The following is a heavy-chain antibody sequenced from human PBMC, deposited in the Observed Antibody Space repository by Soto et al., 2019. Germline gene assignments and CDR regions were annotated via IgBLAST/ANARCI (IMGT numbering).Heavy chain of an antibody. V-gene: IGHV4-59*01. CDR3: ARARLQFFDY. CDR1: GGSISSYY. CDR2: IYYSGST. D-gene: IGHD5-12*01. J-gene: IGHJ4*02. Sequence: SETLSLTCTVSGGSISSYYWSWIRQPPGKGLEWIGYIYYSGSTNYNPSLKSRVTISVDTSKNQFSLKLSSVTAADTAVYYCARARLQFFDYWGQGTLVTVSS.